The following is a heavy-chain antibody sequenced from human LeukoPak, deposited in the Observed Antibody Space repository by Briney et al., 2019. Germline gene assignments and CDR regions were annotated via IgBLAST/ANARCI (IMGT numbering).Heavy chain of an antibody. J-gene: IGHJ4*02. Sequence: ASVKVSCKASGYTFTDYFMHWVRQAPGQGLEWMGWINPNSGGTNYAQKFQGRVTMTRDTSISTAYMELSRLRSDDTAVYYCARVSGWLQFTYYFDYWGQGTLVTVSS. V-gene: IGHV1-2*02. D-gene: IGHD5-24*01. CDR1: GYTFTDYF. CDR3: ARVSGWLQFTYYFDY. CDR2: INPNSGGT.